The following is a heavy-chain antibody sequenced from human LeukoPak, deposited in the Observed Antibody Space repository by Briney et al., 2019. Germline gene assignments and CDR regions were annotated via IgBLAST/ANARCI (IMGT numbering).Heavy chain of an antibody. D-gene: IGHD3-3*01. J-gene: IGHJ5*02. CDR2: ISAYNGNT. Sequence: ASVKVSCKASGYTFTSYGISWVRQAPGQGLEWMGWISAYNGNTNYAQKLQGRVTMTTDTSTSTAYMELRSLRSDDTAVYYCARGADIWSGSSWFDPWGQGTLVTVSS. V-gene: IGHV1-18*01. CDR3: ARGADIWSGSSWFDP. CDR1: GYTFTSYG.